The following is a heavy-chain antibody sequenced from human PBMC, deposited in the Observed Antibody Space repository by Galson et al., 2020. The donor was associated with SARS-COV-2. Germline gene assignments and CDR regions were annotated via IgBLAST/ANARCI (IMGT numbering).Heavy chain of an antibody. CDR1: GGSISSSTYY. D-gene: IGHD1-26*01. CDR2: TYYSGST. Sequence: SETLSLTCTVSGGSISSSTYYWGWIRQPTGKGLEWLGNTYYSGSTYYNPSLKSRVTISVDTSKNQLSVKLSSVTAADTAVYYCARLTPSQWELPNYFDYWGQGTLVTVSS. CDR3: ARLTPSQWELPNYFDY. V-gene: IGHV4-39*01. J-gene: IGHJ4*02.